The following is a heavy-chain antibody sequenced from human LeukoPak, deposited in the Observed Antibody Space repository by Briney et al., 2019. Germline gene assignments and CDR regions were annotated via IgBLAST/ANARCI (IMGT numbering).Heavy chain of an antibody. CDR2: IKEDGSET. Sequence: GGSLRLSCVASGLNFNSRWMDWVRRAPGQGLEWVASIKEDGSETHYVDSVRGRFTISIDNDKNSLYLQMNNLRAEDTAMYYCARDGGWWRFDFWGQGALVTVSS. J-gene: IGHJ4*02. D-gene: IGHD2-8*02. V-gene: IGHV3-7*03. CDR3: ARDGGWWRFDF. CDR1: GLNFNSRW.